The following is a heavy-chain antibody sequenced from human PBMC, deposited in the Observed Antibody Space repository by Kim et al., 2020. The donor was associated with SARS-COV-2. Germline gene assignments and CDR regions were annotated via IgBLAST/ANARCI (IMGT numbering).Heavy chain of an antibody. CDR1: GGSISSYY. J-gene: IGHJ3*02. D-gene: IGHD3-16*01. Sequence: SETLSLTCTVSGGSISSYYWSWIRQPAGKGLEWIGRIYTSGSTNYNPSLKSRVTMSVDTSKNQFSLKLSSVTAADTAVYYCARVGLGLRWGAFDIWGQGTMVTVSS. CDR3: ARVGLGLRWGAFDI. CDR2: IYTSGST. V-gene: IGHV4-4*07.